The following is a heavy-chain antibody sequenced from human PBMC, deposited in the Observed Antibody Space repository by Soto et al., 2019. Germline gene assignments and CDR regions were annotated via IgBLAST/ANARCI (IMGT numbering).Heavy chain of an antibody. J-gene: IGHJ4*02. CDR1: GYAFTNYG. CDR2: ITVNSGTT. CDR3: ARGLGGGYYYLDY. D-gene: IGHD1-26*01. Sequence: QGQLEQSGAEVKRPGASVKVSCKASGYAFTNYGISWVRQAPGQGLEWMGWITVNSGTTKYAQKIQGRVTMSTDTSTSTAYKELRSLRYDDTAVYFCARGLGGGYYYLDYWGQGTLVTVSS. V-gene: IGHV1-18*01.